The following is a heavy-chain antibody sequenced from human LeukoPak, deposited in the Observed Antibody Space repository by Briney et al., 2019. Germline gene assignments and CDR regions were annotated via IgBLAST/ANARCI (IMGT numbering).Heavy chain of an antibody. CDR2: ISYDGSNK. CDR3: AKALAYYYYMDV. CDR1: GFTFSSYA. D-gene: IGHD5-12*01. Sequence: PGRSLRLSCAASGFTFSSYAMHWVRQAPGKGLEWVAVISYDGSNKYYADSVKGRFTISRDNSKNTLYLQMNSLRAEDTAVYYCAKALAYYYYMDVWGKGTTVTVSS. V-gene: IGHV3-30*04. J-gene: IGHJ6*03.